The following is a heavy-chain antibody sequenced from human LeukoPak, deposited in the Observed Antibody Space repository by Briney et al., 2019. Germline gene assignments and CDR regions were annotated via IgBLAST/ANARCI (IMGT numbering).Heavy chain of an antibody. J-gene: IGHJ5*02. CDR3: SRNPEREYWFDP. V-gene: IGHV3-30-3*01. CDR1: GFTFSAHS. Sequence: GGSLRLSCAASGFTFSAHSMHWVRQPPGKGLEWVAFISYDGSIKFYADSLKGRFTISRDNSKKTLYLQINSLRAEDTAVYFCSRNPEREYWFDPWGQGTLVTVSS. CDR2: ISYDGSIK.